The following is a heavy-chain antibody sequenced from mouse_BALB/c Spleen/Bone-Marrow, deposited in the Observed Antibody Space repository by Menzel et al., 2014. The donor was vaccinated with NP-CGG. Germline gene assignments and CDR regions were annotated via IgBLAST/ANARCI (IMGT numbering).Heavy chain of an antibody. J-gene: IGHJ2*01. CDR1: GFTFSNYW. CDR3: PRILRLLGY. Sequence: EVKLQESGGGLLQPGGSMKLSCVASGFTFSNYWMNWVRQSPEKGLEWVAEIRLKSNNYATHYAESVKVRFTISRDDSKSSVYLQMNNLRAEDTGIYYCPRILRLLGYWGQGTTLTVSS. D-gene: IGHD1-2*01. CDR2: IRLKSNNYAT. V-gene: IGHV6-6*02.